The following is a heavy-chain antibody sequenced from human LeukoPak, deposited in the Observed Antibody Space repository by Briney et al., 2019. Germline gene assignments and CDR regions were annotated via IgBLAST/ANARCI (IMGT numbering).Heavy chain of an antibody. J-gene: IGHJ4*02. CDR3: ARDNFYDSRGYYYPYYFDY. D-gene: IGHD3-22*01. CDR2: ISAYNGNT. CDR1: GYTFTSYG. Sequence: ASVKVSCKASGYTFTSYGISWVRQAPGQGLEWMGWISAYNGNTNYAQKLQGRVTMTTDTSTSTAYMELRSLRSDDTAVYYCARDNFYDSRGYYYPYYFDYWGQGTLVTVSS. V-gene: IGHV1-18*01.